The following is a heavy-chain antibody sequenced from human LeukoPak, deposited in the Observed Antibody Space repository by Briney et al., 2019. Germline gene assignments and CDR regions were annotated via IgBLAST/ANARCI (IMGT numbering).Heavy chain of an antibody. CDR3: ARAYCTTTSCYGRYFDY. D-gene: IGHD2-2*01. CDR1: GYSTSSGYY. CDR2: IYHGGST. V-gene: IGHV4-38-2*01. J-gene: IGHJ4*02. Sequence: PSETLSLTCAVSGYSTSSGYYWGWIRQPPGEGLEWIGSIYHGGSTYYNPSLKSRVTMSVDTSKNQFSLKLSSVTAADTAVYYCARAYCTTTSCYGRYFDYWGQGTLVTVSS.